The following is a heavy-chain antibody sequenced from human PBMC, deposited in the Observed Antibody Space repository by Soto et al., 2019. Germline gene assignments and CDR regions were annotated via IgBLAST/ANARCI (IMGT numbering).Heavy chain of an antibody. Sequence: EVQQLESGGGLVQPGGSPRLSCVASGFTFSSYTMSWVRQAPGKGLEWVSGISGSGGSTYYADSVKGRFTISRDNSKNTLYLQLNSLRAEDTAVYYCAKLPVDPWGQGTLVTVSS. CDR2: ISGSGGST. V-gene: IGHV3-23*01. J-gene: IGHJ5*02. CDR3: AKLPVDP. CDR1: GFTFSSYT.